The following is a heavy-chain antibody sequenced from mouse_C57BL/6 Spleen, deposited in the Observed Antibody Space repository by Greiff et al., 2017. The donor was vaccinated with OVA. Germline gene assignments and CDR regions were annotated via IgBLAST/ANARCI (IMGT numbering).Heavy chain of an antibody. CDR1: GYAFSSYW. CDR2: IYPGDGDT. Sequence: QVQLKQSGAELVKPGASVKISCKASGYAFSSYWMNWVKQRPGKGLEWIGQIYPGDGDTNYNGKFKGKATLTADKSSSTAYMQLSSLTSEDSAVYFCARPLDSSGAMDYWGQGTSVTVSS. V-gene: IGHV1-80*01. D-gene: IGHD3-2*02. CDR3: ARPLDSSGAMDY. J-gene: IGHJ4*01.